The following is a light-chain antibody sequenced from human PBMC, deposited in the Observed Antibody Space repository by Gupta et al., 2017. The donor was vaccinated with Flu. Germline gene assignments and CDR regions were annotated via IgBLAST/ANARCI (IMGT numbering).Light chain of an antibody. V-gene: IGLV3-1*01. CDR1: NLGSKY. CDR3: QAWDRGSAV. CDR2: HDS. J-gene: IGLJ2*01. Sequence: SSELTQPVSVSVSPGQAANIPCSGENLGSKYTSWYLQRPGLSPVLLIFHDSKRPAGIPERFSGSKSVDTATLTISGTQVVDEDQYFCQAWDRGSAVFGGGTKLTVL.